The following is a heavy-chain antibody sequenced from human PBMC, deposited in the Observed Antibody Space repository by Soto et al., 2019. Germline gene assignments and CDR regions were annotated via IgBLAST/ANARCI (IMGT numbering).Heavy chain of an antibody. Sequence: SSEAQSVTDTVCGGAVRGHDCTWIRQPPWKGLEYIGDIYYTGVSAYPPSLRSRVPLSLDTSHNQFSLRLTSVTAADPAVYYCVCRVPSGRSFDSWGPGTLVAGS. CDR1: GGAVRGHD. V-gene: IGHV4-59*02. D-gene: IGHD4-17*01. J-gene: IGHJ4*01. CDR2: IYYTGVS. CDR3: VCRVPSGRSFDS.